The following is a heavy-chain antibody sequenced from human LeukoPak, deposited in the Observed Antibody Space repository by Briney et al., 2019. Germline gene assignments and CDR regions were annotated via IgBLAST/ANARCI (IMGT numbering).Heavy chain of an antibody. V-gene: IGHV1-46*01. CDR2: INPSGGSR. CDR3: ARGSIVGAKTLGFGAFDI. Sequence: GASVKVSCKASGYTFTSYYMHWVRQAPGQGREWMGIINPSGGSRSYAQKFQGRVTMTRDTSTSTVYMELSSLRSEDTAVYYCARGSIVGAKTLGFGAFDIWGQGTMVTVSS. J-gene: IGHJ3*02. D-gene: IGHD1-26*01. CDR1: GYTFTSYY.